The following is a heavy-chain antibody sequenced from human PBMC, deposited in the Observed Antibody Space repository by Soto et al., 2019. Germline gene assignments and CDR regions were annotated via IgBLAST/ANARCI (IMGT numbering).Heavy chain of an antibody. V-gene: IGHV4-4*07. Sequence: SETLSLTCTVSGASISGFYWSWIRKSAGKGLEWIGRIYATGTTDYNPSLKSRVMMSVDTSKKQFSLKLRSVTAADTAVYYCVRDGTKTLRDWFDPWGQGISVTVFS. CDR2: IYATGTT. CDR1: GASISGFY. CDR3: VRDGTKTLRDWFDP. D-gene: IGHD1-1*01. J-gene: IGHJ5*02.